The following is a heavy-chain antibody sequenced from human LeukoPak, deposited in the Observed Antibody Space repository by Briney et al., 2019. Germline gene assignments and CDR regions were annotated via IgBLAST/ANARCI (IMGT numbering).Heavy chain of an antibody. Sequence: SQTLSLTCTVCGGSIRSGSYYWSWIRQPAGKGLEWIGRIYTSGSTNYNPSLKSRVTISVDTSKNQFSLKLSSVTAADTAVYYCARGASRIDYWGQGTLVTVSS. V-gene: IGHV4-61*02. CDR3: ARGASRIDY. J-gene: IGHJ4*02. CDR1: GGSIRSGSYY. CDR2: IYTSGST.